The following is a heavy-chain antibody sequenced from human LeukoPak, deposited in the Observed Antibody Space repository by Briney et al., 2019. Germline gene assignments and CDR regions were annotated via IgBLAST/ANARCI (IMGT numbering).Heavy chain of an antibody. J-gene: IGHJ4*02. CDR1: GYYISSGYY. V-gene: IGHV4-38-2*01. Sequence: SETLSLTCAVSGYYISSGYYGGWIRKPPGEGLEWNGRIYHTGSIYYNPSPKSSVTISVDPSNNQSSLMLSSVAAADPAVYYCAGTSSRETFDYWGQGTPVTVAS. CDR2: IYHTGSI. D-gene: IGHD1-1*01. CDR3: AGTSSRETFDY.